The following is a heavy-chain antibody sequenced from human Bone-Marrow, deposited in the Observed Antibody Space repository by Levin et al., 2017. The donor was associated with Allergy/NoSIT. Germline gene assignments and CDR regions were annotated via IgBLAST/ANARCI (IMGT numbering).Heavy chain of an antibody. Sequence: ASVKVSCKASGYTFTGYYMHWVRQAPGQGLEWMGRINPNSGGTNYAQKFQGRVTMTRDTSISTAYMELSRLRSDDTAVYYCARGLVREGSFDYWGQGTLVTVSS. J-gene: IGHJ4*02. V-gene: IGHV1-2*06. CDR1: GYTFTGYY. CDR3: ARGLVREGSFDY. CDR2: INPNSGGT. D-gene: IGHD2-8*02.